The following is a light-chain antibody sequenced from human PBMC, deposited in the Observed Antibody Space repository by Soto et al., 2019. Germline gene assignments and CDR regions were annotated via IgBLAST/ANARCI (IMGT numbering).Light chain of an antibody. J-gene: IGKJ2*01. CDR3: TQQYTSPPN. CDR2: WDS. Sequence: ITHSPDSLAVSLGERSTINCKSSQSILYTSNHKNYLAWYQLKPGQPPKFLIYWDSTRESGVTDRFSARRSGTDFTLTLSSPQPEAVAVYQCTQQYTSPPNFGQGT. V-gene: IGKV4-1*01. CDR1: QSILYTSNHKNY.